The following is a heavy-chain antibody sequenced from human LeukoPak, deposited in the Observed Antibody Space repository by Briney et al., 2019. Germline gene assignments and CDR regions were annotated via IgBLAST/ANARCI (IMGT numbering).Heavy chain of an antibody. CDR3: VRIRTAVAGVYY. Sequence: GGSLRLSCGASGFNFDDSWMTWVRQAPGKGLEWVANIKKDGTEKYYADSVKGRFTISRDNVESFLYLQMDSLRADDTAVYYCVRIRTAVAGVYYWGQGNLLTVSS. V-gene: IGHV3-7*01. D-gene: IGHD6-19*01. CDR2: IKKDGTEK. J-gene: IGHJ4*02. CDR1: GFNFDDSW.